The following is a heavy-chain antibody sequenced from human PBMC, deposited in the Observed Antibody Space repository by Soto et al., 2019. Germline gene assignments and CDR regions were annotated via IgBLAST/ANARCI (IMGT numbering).Heavy chain of an antibody. V-gene: IGHV4-31*03. J-gene: IGHJ6*02. CDR3: ARDTVRGYNTYYYYGMDV. Sequence: PSETLFLTCTVSGGSISSGGYYWSWIRQHPGKGLEWIGYIYYSGSTYYNPSLKSRVTISVDTSKNQFSLKLSSVTAADTAVYYCARDTVRGYNTYYYYGMDVWGQGTTVTVSS. CDR1: GGSISSGGYY. CDR2: IYYSGST. D-gene: IGHD5-18*01.